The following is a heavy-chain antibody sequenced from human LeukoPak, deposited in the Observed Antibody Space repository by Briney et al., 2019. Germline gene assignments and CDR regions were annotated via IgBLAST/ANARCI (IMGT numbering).Heavy chain of an antibody. D-gene: IGHD2-15*01. Sequence: SETLSLTCTVSVGSLSASFWSWIRQPAGKGLEWIGRIDAGGRTTYNPSLKSRITMSVDTSENQFSLTMTSVTARRPAVHFCSRAPAGCGGTCPLHDWGQETLVTVSS. J-gene: IGHJ4*02. CDR1: VGSLSASF. CDR3: SRAPAGCGGTCPLHD. CDR2: IDAGGRT. V-gene: IGHV4-4*07.